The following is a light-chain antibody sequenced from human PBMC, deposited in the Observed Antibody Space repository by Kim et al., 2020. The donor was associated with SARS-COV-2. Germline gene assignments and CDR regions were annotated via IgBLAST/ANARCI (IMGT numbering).Light chain of an antibody. V-gene: IGKV3-20*01. CDR2: GAS. Sequence: EIVLTQSPGTLSLSPGERATLSCRASQSVSSNYLAWYRQKPGQAPSLLIYGASSRATGIPDRFSGSGSGTDFTLTISRLEPEDFAVFYCQQYGSSPQTFGQGTKVDIK. CDR3: QQYGSSPQT. J-gene: IGKJ1*01. CDR1: QSVSSNY.